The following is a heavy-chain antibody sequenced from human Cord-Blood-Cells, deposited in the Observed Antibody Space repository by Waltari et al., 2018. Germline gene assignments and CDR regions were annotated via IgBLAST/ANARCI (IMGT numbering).Heavy chain of an antibody. Sequence: QVQLQQWGAGLLKPSETLSLTCAVYGGSFSGYYWSWLRKPPGKGLEWIGEINHSGSTNYNPSLKSRVTISVDTSKNQFSLKLSSVTAADTAVYYCAGLNPYYYGSGSYFAFDIWGQGTMVTVSS. CDR2: INHSGST. V-gene: IGHV4-34*01. CDR1: GGSFSGYY. CDR3: AGLNPYYYGSGSYFAFDI. D-gene: IGHD3-10*01. J-gene: IGHJ3*02.